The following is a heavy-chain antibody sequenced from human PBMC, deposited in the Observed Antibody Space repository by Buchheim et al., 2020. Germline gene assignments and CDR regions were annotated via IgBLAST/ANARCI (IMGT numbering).Heavy chain of an antibody. J-gene: IGHJ4*02. D-gene: IGHD1-26*01. CDR2: ISYDGSNK. CDR1: GFTFSSYA. CDR3: AKDSGSYGDYFDY. V-gene: IGHV3-30*04. Sequence: QVQLVESGGGVVQPGWSLRLSCAASGFTFSSYAMHWVRQAPGKGLEWVVVISYDGSNKYYADSVKGRFTISRDNSKNTLYLQMNSLRAEGTAVYYCAKDSGSYGDYFDYWGQGTL.